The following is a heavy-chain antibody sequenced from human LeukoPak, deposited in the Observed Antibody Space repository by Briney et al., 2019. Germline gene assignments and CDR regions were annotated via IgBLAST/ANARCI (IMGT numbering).Heavy chain of an antibody. CDR2: ISSDGSST. Sequence: GRSLRLSCAASGFTFSSDWMHWVRQAPGKGLVWVSRISSDGSSTSYADSVRGRFTISRDNAKNSLSLQMTSLRADDSAVYYCVRGQTSLDNWFDPWGQGTLVIVSS. J-gene: IGHJ5*02. V-gene: IGHV3-74*01. CDR3: VRGQTSLDNWFDP. CDR1: GFTFSSDW.